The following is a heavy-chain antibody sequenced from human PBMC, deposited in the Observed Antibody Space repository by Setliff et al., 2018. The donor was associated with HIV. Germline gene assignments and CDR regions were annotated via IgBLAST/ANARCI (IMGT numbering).Heavy chain of an antibody. V-gene: IGHV1-18*01. CDR3: ARVPLSGWLSFAY. Sequence: ASVKVSCKASGYTLTSYGITWVRQAPGQGLKWMGWIGADNGNTNYAQKFQGRVTMTTDISTNTAYMEVRSLSFDDTAVYYCARVPLSGWLSFAYLGQGPLVTVS. J-gene: IGHJ4*02. CDR1: GYTLTSYG. CDR2: IGADNGNT. D-gene: IGHD6-19*01.